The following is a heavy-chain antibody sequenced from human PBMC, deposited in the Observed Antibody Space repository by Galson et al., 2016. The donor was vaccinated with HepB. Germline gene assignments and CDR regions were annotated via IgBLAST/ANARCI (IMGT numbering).Heavy chain of an antibody. CDR3: ARGIFDRWYFDL. CDR1: SGSFSIYY. CDR2: INHSGST. D-gene: IGHD3-3*01. Sequence: SETLSLTCAVYSGSFSIYYWSWILQPPGKGLEWIGEINHSGSTDYNPSLKSRVTISVDTSKKQFSLNLTSVTAADTAVYYCARGIFDRWYFDLWARGTLVTVSS. J-gene: IGHJ2*01. V-gene: IGHV4-34*01.